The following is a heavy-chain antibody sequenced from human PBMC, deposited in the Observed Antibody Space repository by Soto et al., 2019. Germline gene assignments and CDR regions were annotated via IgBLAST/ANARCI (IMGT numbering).Heavy chain of an antibody. D-gene: IGHD3-16*01. CDR3: VMVDNYVTPTPQDV. CDR2: ISGYTGNT. Sequence: GASVKVSCKASGYTFTSYYISWVRQAPGQGLEWMGWISGYTGNTHSATKVQGRLTMTTDTSTSTAYMDLGSLTSDDTAVYYCVMVDNYVTPTPQDVWGQGTTVTVSS. CDR1: GYTFTSYY. V-gene: IGHV1-18*01. J-gene: IGHJ6*02.